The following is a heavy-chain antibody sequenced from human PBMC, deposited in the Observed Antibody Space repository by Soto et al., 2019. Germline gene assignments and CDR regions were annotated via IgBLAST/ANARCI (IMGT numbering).Heavy chain of an antibody. V-gene: IGHV3-23*01. J-gene: IGHJ3*02. Sequence: EGQLLESGGGLVQPGGSLRVSCAASGFTFSTYAMSWVRQAPGKGLEWVSAISATAGDTYYADSVRGRFTISRDNSMNALYLQMNSLRVEDTAVYYCARPRGYGVFDAYDIWGQGTMVTVSS. CDR3: ARPRGYGVFDAYDI. CDR1: GFTFSTYA. CDR2: ISATAGDT. D-gene: IGHD4-17*01.